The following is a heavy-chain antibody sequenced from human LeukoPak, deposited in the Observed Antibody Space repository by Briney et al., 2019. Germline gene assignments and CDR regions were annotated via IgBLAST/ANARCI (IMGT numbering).Heavy chain of an antibody. CDR2: ISYDGSNK. CDR1: GFTFSSYA. CDR3: ARGYYDSSSLNFDY. J-gene: IGHJ4*02. Sequence: GGSLRLSCAASGFTFSSYAMHWVRQAPGKGLEWVAVISYDGSNKYYADSVKGRFTISRDNSKNTLYLQMNSLRAEDTAVYYCARGYYDSSSLNFDYWGQGTLVTVSS. D-gene: IGHD3-22*01. V-gene: IGHV3-30-3*01.